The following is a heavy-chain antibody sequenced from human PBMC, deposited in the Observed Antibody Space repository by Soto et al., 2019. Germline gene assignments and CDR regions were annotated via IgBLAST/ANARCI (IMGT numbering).Heavy chain of an antibody. D-gene: IGHD2-2*01. CDR2: TYYSGST. CDR1: GGSISSGGYY. Sequence: PSETLSLTCTVSGGSISSGGYYWSWIRQHPGKGLEWIGYTYYSGSTYYNPSLKSRVTISVDTSKNQFSLKLSSVTAADTAVYYCARDLGYCSSTSCQNWFDPWGQGTLVTVSS. CDR3: ARDLGYCSSTSCQNWFDP. V-gene: IGHV4-31*03. J-gene: IGHJ5*02.